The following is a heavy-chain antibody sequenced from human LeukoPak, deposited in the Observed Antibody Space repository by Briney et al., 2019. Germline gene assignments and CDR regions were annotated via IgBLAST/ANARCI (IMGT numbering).Heavy chain of an antibody. CDR1: GYTFTSYY. CDR2: INPSGGST. CDR3: ARVYRSGYGHWGFDY. Sequence: ASVKVSCKASGYTFTSYYMHWVRQAPGQGLEWMGIINPSGGSTSYAQKFQGRVTMTRDTSTSTVYMELSSLRSEDTAVYYCARVYRSGYGHWGFDYWGQGTLVTVFS. J-gene: IGHJ4*02. V-gene: IGHV1-46*01. D-gene: IGHD6-19*01.